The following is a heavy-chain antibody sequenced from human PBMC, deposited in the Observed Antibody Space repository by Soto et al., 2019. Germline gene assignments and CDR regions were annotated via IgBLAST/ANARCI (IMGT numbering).Heavy chain of an antibody. CDR2: ISSSSSYI. D-gene: IGHD3-22*01. CDR3: ARERYYYDSSGYAFDI. V-gene: IGHV3-21*01. Sequence: GGSLRLSCAASGFTFSSYSMNWVRQAPGKGLEWVSSISSSSSYIYYADSVKGRFTISRDNAKNSLYLQMNSLRAEDTAVYYCARERYYYDSSGYAFDIWGQGTMVTVS. J-gene: IGHJ3*02. CDR1: GFTFSSYS.